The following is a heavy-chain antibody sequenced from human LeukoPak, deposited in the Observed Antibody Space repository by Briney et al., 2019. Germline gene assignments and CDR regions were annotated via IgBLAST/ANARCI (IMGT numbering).Heavy chain of an antibody. CDR2: IRGGGTSE. D-gene: IGHD4-17*01. Sequence: GGSLRLSCTASGFTFSAYAMMWVRQAPGKGPEWVSAIRGGGTSEFYADSVKGRFRISRDNSKDTLFLQMNSLRAEDTAVYYSARDPNGDYIGTIDMWGPGTMVTVSS. CDR3: ARDPNGDYIGTIDM. V-gene: IGHV3-23*01. J-gene: IGHJ3*02. CDR1: GFTFSAYA.